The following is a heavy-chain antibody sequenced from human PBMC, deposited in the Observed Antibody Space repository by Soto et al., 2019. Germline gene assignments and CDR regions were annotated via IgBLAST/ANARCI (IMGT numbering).Heavy chain of an antibody. CDR2: ISGSGRNT. CDR3: AKNGLSDSPSAIDS. D-gene: IGHD2-8*01. CDR1: GFTFISNG. V-gene: IGHV3-23*01. J-gene: IGHJ4*02. Sequence: GWSLRLSCATSGFTFISNGMSWVRQAPGKGLDWVSGISGSGRNTYYADSVKGRFTISRDNSKNTLFLQMNSLRVEDTAVYYCAKNGLSDSPSAIDSWGQGTLVTVS.